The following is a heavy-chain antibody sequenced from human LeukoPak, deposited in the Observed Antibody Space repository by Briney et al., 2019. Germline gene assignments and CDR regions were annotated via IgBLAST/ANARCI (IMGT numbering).Heavy chain of an antibody. D-gene: IGHD4-17*01. V-gene: IGHV1-2*02. CDR2: INPSGGDT. Sequence: ASVKVSCKASGYTFAGYYMHWVRQAPGQGLEWMGWINPSGGDTNYAQKFQGRVTMTRDTSISTAYMELSRLRSDDTAVYYCARVGTTVTSHGWFDPWGQGTQVTVSS. J-gene: IGHJ5*02. CDR3: ARVGTTVTSHGWFDP. CDR1: GYTFAGYY.